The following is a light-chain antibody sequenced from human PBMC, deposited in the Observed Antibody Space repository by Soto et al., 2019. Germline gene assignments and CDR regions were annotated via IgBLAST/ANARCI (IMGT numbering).Light chain of an antibody. Sequence: DIQLTQSPSFLSASVGDRITITCRASQDIRGNLAWYHQNPGKAPKFLISAASSLQGGVPSRFSGSGSGTEFTLTISCLQPEDFATYYCQQLNDYPLTFGGGTKVEIK. V-gene: IGKV1-9*01. CDR1: QDIRGN. J-gene: IGKJ4*01. CDR3: QQLNDYPLT. CDR2: AAS.